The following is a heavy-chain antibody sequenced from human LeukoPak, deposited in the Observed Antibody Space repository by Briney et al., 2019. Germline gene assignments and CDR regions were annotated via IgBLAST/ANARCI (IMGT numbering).Heavy chain of an antibody. Sequence: PAETLSLTCTVSGGSISIYYWSWIRQPPGKGLEWIGYIYNSGSTDYNPSLRSRVTISVDTSKNQFSLKLSSVTAADTAVYYCARGRLYYDFWSGYHHFGYWGQGTLVTVSS. V-gene: IGHV4-59*12. CDR1: GGSISIYY. J-gene: IGHJ4*02. CDR2: IYNSGST. CDR3: ARGRLYYDFWSGYHHFGY. D-gene: IGHD3-3*01.